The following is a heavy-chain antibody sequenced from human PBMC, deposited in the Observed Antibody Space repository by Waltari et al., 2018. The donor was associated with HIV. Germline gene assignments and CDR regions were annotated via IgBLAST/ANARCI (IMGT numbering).Heavy chain of an antibody. V-gene: IGHV4-39*01. D-gene: IGHD3-16*01. Sequence: QLHLQESGPGLVKPSETLSPTCSVSGASISSSSYYWAWIRQPPGKGLGWIGAIYYSGTGYYIPSVKSRVSASLDASKNELSLKLTSVTATDTALYYCARLRFHSLYDFDSWGPGILVTVSS. CDR3: ARLRFHSLYDFDS. J-gene: IGHJ4*02. CDR1: GASISSSSYY. CDR2: IYYSGTG.